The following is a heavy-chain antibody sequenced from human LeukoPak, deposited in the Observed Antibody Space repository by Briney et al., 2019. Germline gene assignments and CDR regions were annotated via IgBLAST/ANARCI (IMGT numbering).Heavy chain of an antibody. CDR1: GYTFARHG. CDR2: ISSYNGNT. V-gene: IGHV1-18*01. Sequence: GASVKVSCKASGYTFARHGITWVRQAPGQGLEGMGWISSYNGNTNYAQKFQGRVTMTTDTSTSTAYMELKSLRSDDTAVYYCARDLAEVFFDYYYYMDVWGKGTTVTVSS. J-gene: IGHJ6*03. D-gene: IGHD3-3*01. CDR3: ARDLAEVFFDYYYYMDV.